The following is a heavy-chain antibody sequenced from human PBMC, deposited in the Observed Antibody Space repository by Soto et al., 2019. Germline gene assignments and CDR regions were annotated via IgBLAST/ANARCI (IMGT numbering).Heavy chain of an antibody. V-gene: IGHV1-46*01. Sequence: QVHLVQSGAEVKKPGASVKVSCKASGYIFINYYIHWVRQAPGHGLEWMAIINPTGGSTNYAQKFQGRATLTMDTSTSTVYMELSSLTSEDTAMYYCARHLAAGDLGGQGTLVTVSS. CDR2: INPTGGST. CDR1: GYIFINYY. CDR3: ARHLAAGDL. J-gene: IGHJ4*02. D-gene: IGHD2-21*01.